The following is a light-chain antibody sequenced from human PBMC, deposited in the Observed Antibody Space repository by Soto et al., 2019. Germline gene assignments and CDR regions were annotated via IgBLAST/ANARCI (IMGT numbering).Light chain of an antibody. V-gene: IGKV1-9*01. Sequence: DIQLTQSPSFLSASVGDRVTITCRASQDIANYLAWYQQKPGKAPKFLIYATSTFQSGLASRFSGSGSGTEFSLTISSLQPEDFATYYCQQVNSYPLTFGGGTKVDIK. CDR1: QDIANY. CDR2: ATS. CDR3: QQVNSYPLT. J-gene: IGKJ4*01.